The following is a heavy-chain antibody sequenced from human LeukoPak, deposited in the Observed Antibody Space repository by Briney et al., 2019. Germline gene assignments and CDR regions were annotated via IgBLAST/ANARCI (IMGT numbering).Heavy chain of an antibody. CDR1: GGSFSGYY. CDR2: IYYTGKN. J-gene: IGHJ4*02. CDR3: VRRDTGWNYFDY. V-gene: IGHV4-59*08. Sequence: SETLSLTCAVYGGSFSGYYWSWIRQPPGKGLQWIGDIYYTGKNNYNPSLKSRVTISLDTSKDHLSLNLTSVVAADTAIYYCVRRDTGWNYFDYWGQGILVTVSS. D-gene: IGHD6-19*01.